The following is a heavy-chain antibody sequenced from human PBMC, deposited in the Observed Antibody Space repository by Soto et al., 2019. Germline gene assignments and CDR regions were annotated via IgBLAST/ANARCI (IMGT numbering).Heavy chain of an antibody. V-gene: IGHV4-39*01. Sequence: QLQLQESGPGLVKPSETLSLTCTVSGGSISSSSYYWGWIRQPPGKGLEWIGSIYYSGSTYYNPSLKSRVTISVDTSKNQFSLKLSSVTAADTAVYYCARHDLRGGNWFDPWGQGTLVTVSS. CDR2: IYYSGST. CDR3: ARHDLRGGNWFDP. J-gene: IGHJ5*02. CDR1: GGSISSSSYY.